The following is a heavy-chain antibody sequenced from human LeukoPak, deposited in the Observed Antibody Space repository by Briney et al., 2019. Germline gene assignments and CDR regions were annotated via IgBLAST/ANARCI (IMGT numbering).Heavy chain of an antibody. J-gene: IGHJ4*02. Sequence: GGSLRLSCAASGFTFSSYEMNWVRQAPGKGLEWVSYISSSGSTIYYADSVKGRFTISRDNSKNTLYLQMNSLRAEDTAVYYCARLYSWYFDYWGQGTLVTVSS. CDR3: ARLYSWYFDY. CDR1: GFTFSSYE. V-gene: IGHV3-48*03. D-gene: IGHD5-18*01. CDR2: ISSSGSTI.